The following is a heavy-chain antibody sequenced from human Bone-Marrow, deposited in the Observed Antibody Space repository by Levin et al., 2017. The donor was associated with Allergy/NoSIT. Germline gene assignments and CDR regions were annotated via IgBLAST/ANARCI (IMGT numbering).Heavy chain of an antibody. D-gene: IGHD6-19*01. CDR1: GDFASTTYW. CDR2: IHYSGSI. CDR3: ARVVGVADDAFDM. V-gene: IGHV4-4*02. J-gene: IGHJ3*02. Sequence: SETLSLTCTVSGDFASTTYWWSWVRQSPDKGLEWIGEIHYSGSITYNPSLKGRVAISIDKSNQQFSLEVSSVTAADTAVYYCARVVGVADDAFDMWGPGTMVTVSS.